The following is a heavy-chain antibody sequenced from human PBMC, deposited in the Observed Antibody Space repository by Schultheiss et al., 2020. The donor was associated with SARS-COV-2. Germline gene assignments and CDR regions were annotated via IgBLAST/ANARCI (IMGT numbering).Heavy chain of an antibody. D-gene: IGHD2-21*01. V-gene: IGHV1-46*01. CDR3: ARDDVVALPDY. CDR1: GHTFTKYY. J-gene: IGHJ4*02. CDR2: INPTAGSA. Sequence: ASVKVSCKAFGHTFTKYYIHWVRQAPGQGLEWMGIINPTAGSASYAQKFQGRVTMTRDTSTSTAYMELSSLRSEDTAVYYCARDDVVALPDYWGQGTLVTVSS.